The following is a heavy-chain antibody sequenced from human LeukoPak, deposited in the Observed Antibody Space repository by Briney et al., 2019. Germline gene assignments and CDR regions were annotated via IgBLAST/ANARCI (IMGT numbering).Heavy chain of an antibody. CDR2: IIPIFGTA. CDR3: ARDLEPADCSSTSCYPGAFDI. CDR1: GGTFSSYA. D-gene: IGHD2-2*01. Sequence: ASVKVSCKASGGTFSSYAISWVRQAPGQGLEWMGGIIPIFGTANYAQKFQGRVTITTDESTSTAYMELSSLGSEDTAVYYCARDLEPADCSSTSCYPGAFDIWGQGTMVTVSS. V-gene: IGHV1-69*05. J-gene: IGHJ3*02.